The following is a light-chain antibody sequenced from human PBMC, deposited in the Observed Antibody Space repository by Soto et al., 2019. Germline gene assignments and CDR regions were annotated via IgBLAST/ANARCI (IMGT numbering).Light chain of an antibody. CDR1: QSVSSSY. CDR2: GAS. CDR3: QQYGSSPYT. Sequence: EIVLTQSPGTLSLSPGERATLSCRASQSVSSSYLAWYQQKPGQAPRLLIYGASSRATGIPDRFSGSGSGTHFTLTISRLEPEEFAVYYCQQYGSSPYTFGQGTKLEI. V-gene: IGKV3-20*01. J-gene: IGKJ2*01.